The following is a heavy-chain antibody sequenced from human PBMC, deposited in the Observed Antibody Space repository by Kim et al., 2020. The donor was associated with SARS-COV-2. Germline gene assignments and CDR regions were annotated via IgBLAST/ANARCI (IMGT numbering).Heavy chain of an antibody. V-gene: IGHV3-23*01. CDR1: GFTFSSYA. CDR3: AKDPGPISAPRGSTSEY. D-gene: IGHD2-2*01. J-gene: IGHJ4*02. Sequence: GGSLRLSCAASGFTFSSYAMSWVRQAPGKGLEWVSAISGSGGSTYYADSVKGRFTISRDNSKNTLYLQMNSLRAEDTAVYYCAKDPGPISAPRGSTSEYWGQGTLVTVSS. CDR2: ISGSGGST.